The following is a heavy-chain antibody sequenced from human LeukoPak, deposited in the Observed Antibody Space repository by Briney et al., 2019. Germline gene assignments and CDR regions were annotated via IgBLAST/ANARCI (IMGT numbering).Heavy chain of an antibody. CDR2: INPSDGTT. CDR3: AGRPDTAIVPIFDY. V-gene: IGHV1-46*01. CDR1: GYTFTSCY. Sequence: ASVKVSCKASGYTFTSCYMHWVRQAPGQGLEWMGIINPSDGTTSYAQKFQGRVTITRDTSINTAYMELSRLSSDDTAIYYCAGRPDTAIVPIFDYWGQGTLVTVSS. D-gene: IGHD5-18*01. J-gene: IGHJ4*02.